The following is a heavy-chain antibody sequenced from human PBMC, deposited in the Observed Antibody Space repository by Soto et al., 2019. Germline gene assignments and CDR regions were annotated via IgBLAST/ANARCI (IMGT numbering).Heavy chain of an antibody. Sequence: GASVKVSCKASEYTFTSYTMHWVRQAPGQRLEWMGWINGGNGNTKYSQKFQGRVTITRDTSASTAYMELSSLRSDDTAVYYCARELQGLYYFDDWGQGTLVTVSS. J-gene: IGHJ4*02. D-gene: IGHD4-4*01. CDR3: ARELQGLYYFDD. V-gene: IGHV1-3*01. CDR1: EYTFTSYT. CDR2: INGGNGNT.